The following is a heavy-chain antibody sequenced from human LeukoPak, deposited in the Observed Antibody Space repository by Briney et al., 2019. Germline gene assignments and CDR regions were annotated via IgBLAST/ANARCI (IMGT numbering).Heavy chain of an antibody. CDR2: IYYSGST. CDR1: GGSISSYY. D-gene: IGHD3-22*01. J-gene: IGHJ4*02. Sequence: SETLSLTCTVSGGSISSYYWSWIRQPPGKGQEWRGYIYYSGSTNYNPSLKSRVTISVDTSKNQFSLKLSSVTAADTAVYYCARVREITMIVRYFDYWGQGTLVTVSS. CDR3: ARVREITMIVRYFDY. V-gene: IGHV4-59*01.